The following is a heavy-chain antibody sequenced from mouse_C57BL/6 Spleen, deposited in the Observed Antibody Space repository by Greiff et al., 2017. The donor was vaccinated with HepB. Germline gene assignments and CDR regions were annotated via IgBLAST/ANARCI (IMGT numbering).Heavy chain of an antibody. Sequence: VHVKQSGTVLARPGASVKMSCKTSGYTFTSYWMHWVKQRPGQGLEWIGAIYPGNSDTSYNQKFKGKAKLTAVTSASTAYMELSSLTNEDSAVYYCTRTTMVTTGVDYWGQGTTLTVSS. V-gene: IGHV1-5*01. CDR2: IYPGNSDT. CDR1: GYTFTSYW. CDR3: TRTTMVTTGVDY. D-gene: IGHD2-2*01. J-gene: IGHJ2*01.